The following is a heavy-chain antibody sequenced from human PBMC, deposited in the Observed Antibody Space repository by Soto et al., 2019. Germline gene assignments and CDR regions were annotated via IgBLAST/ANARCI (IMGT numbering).Heavy chain of an antibody. Sequence: SETLSLTCTVSGCSISSYYWSWIRQPPGKGLEWIGYIYYSGSTNYNPSLKSRVTISVDTSKNQFSLKLSSVTAADTAVYYCARDFTIFGVVNGGMDVWGQGTTVTVSS. CDR3: ARDFTIFGVVNGGMDV. J-gene: IGHJ6*02. D-gene: IGHD3-3*01. CDR2: IYYSGST. V-gene: IGHV4-59*01. CDR1: GCSISSYY.